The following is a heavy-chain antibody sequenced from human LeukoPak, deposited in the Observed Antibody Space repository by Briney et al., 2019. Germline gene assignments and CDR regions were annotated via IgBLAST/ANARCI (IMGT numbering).Heavy chain of an antibody. CDR2: INHSGST. CDR3: ARVGATYDAFDI. Sequence: SETLSLTCAVYGGSFSGYYWSWIRQPPGKGLEWIGEINHSGSTNYNPSLKSRVTISVDTSKNQFSLKLSSVTAADTAVYYCARVGATYDAFDIWGQGTMVTVSS. J-gene: IGHJ3*02. V-gene: IGHV4-34*01. CDR1: GGSFSGYY. D-gene: IGHD1-26*01.